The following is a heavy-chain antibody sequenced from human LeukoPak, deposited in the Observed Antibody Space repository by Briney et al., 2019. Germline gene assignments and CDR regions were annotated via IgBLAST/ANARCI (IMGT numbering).Heavy chain of an antibody. V-gene: IGHV4-30-2*01. CDR1: GGSIISGGYS. J-gene: IGHJ4*02. Sequence: TLSVICSVSGGSIISGGYSWSWIRQPPGKGVEWIGYIYHSGSTYYNPSLKSRVTIPVDRSKNQFYLKLSSVTAADTAVYYCARSFYGGNPLGYWGQGTLVTVSS. D-gene: IGHD4-23*01. CDR3: ARSFYGGNPLGY. CDR2: IYHSGST.